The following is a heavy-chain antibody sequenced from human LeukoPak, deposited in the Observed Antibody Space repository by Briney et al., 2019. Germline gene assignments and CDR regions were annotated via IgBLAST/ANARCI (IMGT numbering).Heavy chain of an antibody. CDR1: GFIFSSYW. D-gene: IGHD2-21*02. V-gene: IGHV3-7*03. CDR2: IKQDGSEK. CDR3: ARDLVTPIDY. Sequence: GGSLRLYCAASGFIFSSYWMTWVRQAPGKGLEWVASIKQDGSEKYVDSVKGRFTISRDNAKKSLYLQMNSLRAEDTAVFYCARDLVTPIDYWGQGTLVTVSS. J-gene: IGHJ4*02.